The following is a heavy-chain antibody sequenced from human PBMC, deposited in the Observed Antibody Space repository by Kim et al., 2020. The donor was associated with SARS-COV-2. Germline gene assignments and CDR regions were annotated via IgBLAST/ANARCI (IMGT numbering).Heavy chain of an antibody. J-gene: IGHJ6*02. D-gene: IGHD1-20*01. Sequence: GESLKISCKGSGYSFTSYWIGWVRQMPGKGLEWMGIIYPGDSDTRYSPSFQGQVTISADKSISTAYLQWSSLKASDTAMYYCARLQITHGKGDYYYYYGMDVWGQGTTVTVSS. CDR1: GYSFTSYW. CDR2: IYPGDSDT. CDR3: ARLQITHGKGDYYYYYGMDV. V-gene: IGHV5-51*01.